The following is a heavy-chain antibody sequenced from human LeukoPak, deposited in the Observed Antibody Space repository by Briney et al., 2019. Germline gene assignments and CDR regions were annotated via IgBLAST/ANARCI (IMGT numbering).Heavy chain of an antibody. V-gene: IGHV2-70*11. CDR2: IDWDDDK. J-gene: IGHJ4*02. Sequence: SGPTLVNPTQTLTLTCTFSGFSLSTSGMCVSWIRQPPGKALEWLARIDWDDDKYYSTSLKTRLTISKDTSKNQVVLTMTNMDPVDTATYYCARILIVGAIHPFDYWGQGTLVTASS. CDR1: GFSLSTSGMC. D-gene: IGHD1-26*01. CDR3: ARILIVGAIHPFDY.